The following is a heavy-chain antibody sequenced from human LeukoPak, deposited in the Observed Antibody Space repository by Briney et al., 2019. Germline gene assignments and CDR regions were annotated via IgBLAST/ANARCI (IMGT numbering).Heavy chain of an antibody. CDR1: GGSFSGYY. D-gene: IGHD4-23*01. CDR2: INHSGST. V-gene: IGHV4-34*01. CDR3: ARGPDYGGNPDYYYYYMDV. J-gene: IGHJ6*03. Sequence: SETLSLTYAVYGGSFSGYYWSWIRQPPGKGLEWIGEINHSGSTNYNPSLKSRVTISVDTSKNQFSLKLSSVTAADTAVYYCARGPDYGGNPDYYYYYMDVWGKGTTVTVSS.